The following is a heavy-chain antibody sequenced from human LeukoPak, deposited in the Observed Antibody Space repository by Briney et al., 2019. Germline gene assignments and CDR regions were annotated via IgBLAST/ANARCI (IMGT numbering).Heavy chain of an antibody. Sequence: GASVRVLCKSSGYTYTDYYFHWVRRAPGQGLECMRRINPHNGDTNYAQKYQGRVTVTRDTSISTAYMERSRLGSDDTAGYYCARGLVGAEFDYWGQGSLVTVSS. J-gene: IGHJ4*02. V-gene: IGHV1-2*06. CDR1: GYTYTDYY. D-gene: IGHD1-26*01. CDR3: ARGLVGAEFDY. CDR2: INPHNGDT.